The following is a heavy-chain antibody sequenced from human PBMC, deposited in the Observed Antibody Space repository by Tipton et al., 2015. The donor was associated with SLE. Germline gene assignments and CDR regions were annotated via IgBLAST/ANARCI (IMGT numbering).Heavy chain of an antibody. Sequence: TLSLTCAVSGYSISIDYYWSWIRQPPGKGLEWIGYIYTSGSTNYNPSLKSRVTISVDTSKNQFSLKLSSVTAADTAVYYCARRWLQSHYFDYWGQGTLVTVSS. J-gene: IGHJ4*02. CDR1: GYSISIDYY. CDR3: ARRWLQSHYFDY. CDR2: IYTSGST. V-gene: IGHV4-4*08. D-gene: IGHD5-24*01.